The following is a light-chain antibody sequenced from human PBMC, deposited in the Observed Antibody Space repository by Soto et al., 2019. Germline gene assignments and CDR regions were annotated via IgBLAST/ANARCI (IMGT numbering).Light chain of an antibody. V-gene: IGKV3-11*01. J-gene: IGKJ4*01. CDR1: ESVDIY. Sequence: EIVLTQSPATLSLSPGETATLSCRASESVDIYLAWYQQKPGQAPRLLIYHASNRATGIPAKFSGSGSGTDFTLTISSLETEDSAVYYCQQRRNWPPLTFGGGTRVEI. CDR2: HAS. CDR3: QQRRNWPPLT.